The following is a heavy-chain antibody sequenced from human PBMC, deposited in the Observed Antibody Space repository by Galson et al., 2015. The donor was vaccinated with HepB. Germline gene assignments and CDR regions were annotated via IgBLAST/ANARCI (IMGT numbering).Heavy chain of an antibody. Sequence: SLRLSCAASGFTFSGSGIHWVRQAPSKGLEWVAVISNDGSNKYYADSVKGRFTISRDNSKKTLYLQMNSLRSEDTAVYYCAKGASGDGNFDYWGQGTLVTVSS. CDR2: ISNDGSNK. V-gene: IGHV3-30*18. J-gene: IGHJ4*02. CDR3: AKGASGDGNFDY. CDR1: GFTFSGSG. D-gene: IGHD7-27*01.